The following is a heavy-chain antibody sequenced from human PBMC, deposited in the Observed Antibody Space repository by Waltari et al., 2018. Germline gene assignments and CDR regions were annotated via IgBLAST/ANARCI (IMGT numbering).Heavy chain of an antibody. CDR3: ARGLLGRNWYFDL. Sequence: QVQLQESGPGLVKPSETLSLTCTVSGGSISSHYWSWIRQPPGKGLEWIGYIYYSASTSYNPSLKSPVTISVDTSKNQFSLKLSSVTAADTAVYYCARGLLGRNWYFDLWGRGTLVTVSS. V-gene: IGHV4-59*11. CDR1: GGSISSHY. CDR2: IYYSAST. J-gene: IGHJ2*01. D-gene: IGHD2-15*01.